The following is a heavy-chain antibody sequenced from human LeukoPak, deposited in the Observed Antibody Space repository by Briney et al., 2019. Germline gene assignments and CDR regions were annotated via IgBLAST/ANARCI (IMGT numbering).Heavy chain of an antibody. V-gene: IGHV3-64*04. J-gene: IGHJ4*02. CDR1: GFPFDLYS. CDR3: ARHSRGRWYVFDY. Sequence: PGGSLRLSCLASGFPFDLYSMHWVRQAPGKGLEFVSVISSDGIYTYYADSVKGRFTISRDNSNNTLYLQMNSLRAEDTAVYYCARHSRGRWYVFDYWGQGTLVTVSS. D-gene: IGHD6-13*01. CDR2: ISSDGIYT.